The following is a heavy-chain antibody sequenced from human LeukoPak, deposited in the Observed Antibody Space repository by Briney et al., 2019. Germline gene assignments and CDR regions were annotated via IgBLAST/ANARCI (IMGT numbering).Heavy chain of an antibody. CDR2: IHYSGST. V-gene: IGHV4-59*01. J-gene: IGHJ4*02. D-gene: IGHD3-22*01. CDR1: GGSISGYY. CDR3: VREGYDSSGYFLDY. Sequence: SESLSLTCTVSGGSISGYYWSWIRQSPGRGLEWMGYIHYSGSTDYNPSLKSRVTMSVDTSKNQCSLKLSSVTAADAAVYYCVREGYDSSGYFLDYWGQGTLVTVSS.